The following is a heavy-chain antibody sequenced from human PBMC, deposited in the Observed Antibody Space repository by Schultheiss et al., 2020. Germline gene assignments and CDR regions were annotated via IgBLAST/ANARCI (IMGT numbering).Heavy chain of an antibody. V-gene: IGHV1-46*01. D-gene: IGHD3-10*01. CDR2: INPSGGST. CDR3: ARGPYYYGSGSYPLKVGFDY. J-gene: IGHJ4*02. Sequence: GGSLRLSCKGSGYSFTSYWIGWVRQAPGQGLEWMGIINPSGGSTSYAQKFQGRVTMTRDTSTSTVYMELSSLRSEDTAVYYCARGPYYYGSGSYPLKVGFDYWGQGTLVTVSS. CDR1: GYSFTSYW.